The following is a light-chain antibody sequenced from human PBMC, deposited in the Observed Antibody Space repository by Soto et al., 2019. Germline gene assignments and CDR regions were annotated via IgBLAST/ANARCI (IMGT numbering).Light chain of an antibody. Sequence: ETVMTQSPATLSVSPGEGATLSCRASQSVSSNLAWYQQKTGPDPRLLFYGASTRATAIPARFSGSGSGTEFTLTISSLQSEEFAVYYCQQYNNWPVTFGGGTKVKIK. CDR3: QQYNNWPVT. V-gene: IGKV3-15*01. CDR2: GAS. J-gene: IGKJ4*01. CDR1: QSVSSN.